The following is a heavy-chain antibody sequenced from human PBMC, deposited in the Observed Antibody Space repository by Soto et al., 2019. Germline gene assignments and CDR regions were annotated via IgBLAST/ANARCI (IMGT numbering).Heavy chain of an antibody. CDR1: GFTFSSYA. CDR2: ISYDGSNK. J-gene: IGHJ4*02. D-gene: IGHD4-17*01. Sequence: QVQLVESGGGVVQPGRSLRLSCAASGFTFSSYAMHWVRQAPGKGLEWVAVISYDGSNKYYADSVKGRFTISRDNSKNTLYLQMNSLRAEDTAVYYCARGWTVGFDYWGQGTLVTGSS. V-gene: IGHV3-30-3*01. CDR3: ARGWTVGFDY.